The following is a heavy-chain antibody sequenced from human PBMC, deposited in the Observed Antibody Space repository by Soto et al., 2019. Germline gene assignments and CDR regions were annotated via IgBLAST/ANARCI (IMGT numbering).Heavy chain of an antibody. CDR1: GFTFSSYV. CDR3: VKGRSGYDFDY. Sequence: EVQLLESGGLVQPGGSLRLSCAASGFTFSSYVMSWVRQAPGKGLEWVSAISGSGSGTYYADSVKGRFTISRDNSKNTVYVQMNSLRAEDTAVYYCVKGRSGYDFDYWGQGTLVTVSS. D-gene: IGHD5-12*01. CDR2: ISGSGSGT. V-gene: IGHV3-23*01. J-gene: IGHJ4*02.